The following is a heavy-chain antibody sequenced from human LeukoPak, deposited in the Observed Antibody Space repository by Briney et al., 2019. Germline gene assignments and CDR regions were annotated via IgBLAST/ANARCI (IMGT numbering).Heavy chain of an antibody. CDR1: GGTFSRYA. D-gene: IGHD1-14*01. Sequence: ASVKVSCKASGGTFSRYAISWVRQAPGQGLEWMGGIIPIFGTANYAQKFQGRVTITTDESTSTAYMELSSLRSEDTAVYYCARDAQPGANWFDPWGQGTLVTVSS. CDR3: ARDAQPGANWFDP. V-gene: IGHV1-69*05. CDR2: IIPIFGTA. J-gene: IGHJ5*02.